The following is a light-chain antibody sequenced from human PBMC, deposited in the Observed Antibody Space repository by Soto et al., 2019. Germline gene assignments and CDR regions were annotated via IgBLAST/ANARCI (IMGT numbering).Light chain of an antibody. CDR1: SGHTTYA. CDR2: VNIDGSH. J-gene: IGLJ3*02. CDR3: QTWGTGVHWV. V-gene: IGLV4-69*02. Sequence: QSVLTQSPSTSASLGASVKLTCTLTSGHTTYAITWHQQQPEKGPRYLMRVNIDGSHRKGDGIPDRFSGSSSGAERYLTISILQSEDEADYYCQTWGTGVHWVFGXGTKLTVL.